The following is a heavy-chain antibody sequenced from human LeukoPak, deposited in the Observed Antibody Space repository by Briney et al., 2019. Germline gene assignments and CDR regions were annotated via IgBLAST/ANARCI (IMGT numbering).Heavy chain of an antibody. Sequence: GGSLRLSCAASGFTFDDYAMHWVRQAPGKGLEWVSGISWNSGSIGYADSVKGRFTISRDNAKNSLYLHMNSLRAEDTALYYCANERGYWGQGTLVTVSS. V-gene: IGHV3-9*01. CDR2: ISWNSGSI. CDR1: GFTFDDYA. CDR3: ANERGY. J-gene: IGHJ4*02.